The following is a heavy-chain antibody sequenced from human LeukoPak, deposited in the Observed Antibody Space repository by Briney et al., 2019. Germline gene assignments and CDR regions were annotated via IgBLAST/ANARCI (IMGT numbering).Heavy chain of an antibody. CDR1: WYTFTGYY. Sequence: GASVKVSRKGSWYTFTGYYIHWGRQAPGQGAEGMGWIKPNSGGPKYAQKFQGRVTMTRDTSISTAYIELSRLRSDDTAVYYCARDLMATDIVVVPAAMAPDYYYYMDVWGKGTTVTVSS. J-gene: IGHJ6*03. CDR3: ARDLMATDIVVVPAAMAPDYYYYMDV. CDR2: IKPNSGGP. D-gene: IGHD2-2*01. V-gene: IGHV1-2*02.